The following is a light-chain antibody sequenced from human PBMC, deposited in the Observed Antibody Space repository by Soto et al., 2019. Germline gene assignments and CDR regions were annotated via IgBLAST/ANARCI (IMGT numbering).Light chain of an antibody. CDR2: DAS. CDR3: HQRSSWPRGT. V-gene: IGKV3-11*01. CDR1: QSVSSY. J-gene: IGKJ1*01. Sequence: EIVLTQSPATLSLSLGESATLSCRASQSVSSYLAWYQQKPGQGPRLLIYDASNRATGVSARFSGSGYGTDFALTISSLEPDDFAVYYCHQRSSWPRGTFGPGTKVEIK.